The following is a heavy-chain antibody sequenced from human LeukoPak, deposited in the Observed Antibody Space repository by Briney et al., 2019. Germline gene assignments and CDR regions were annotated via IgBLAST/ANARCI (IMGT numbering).Heavy chain of an antibody. CDR2: VNHSGST. V-gene: IGHV4-34*01. CDR3: ARYHYYGSGSYPFDY. J-gene: IGHJ4*02. D-gene: IGHD3-10*01. CDR1: GGSFSGYY. Sequence: SETQSLTCAVYGGSFSGYYWSWIRQPPGKGLEWIGEVNHSGSTNYNPSLKSRVTISVDTSKNQFSLKLSSVTAADTAVYYCARYHYYGSGSYPFDYWGQGTLVTVSS.